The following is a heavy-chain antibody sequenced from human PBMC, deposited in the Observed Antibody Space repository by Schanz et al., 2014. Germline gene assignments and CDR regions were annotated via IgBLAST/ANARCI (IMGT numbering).Heavy chain of an antibody. CDR2: ISYHGSER. V-gene: IGHV3-30*03. D-gene: IGHD6-19*01. Sequence: QVQLVESGGGVVQPGRSLRLSCAGSGFSFSDYGMHWVRQAPGRGLEWVAVISYHGSERYYADSVKGRFTISRDNSKNTLYLQMNSLRTEDTAVYYWARGSQWLVMGMTNYFDSWGQGSLVTVSS. CDR3: ARGSQWLVMGMTNYFDS. CDR1: GFSFSDYG. J-gene: IGHJ4*02.